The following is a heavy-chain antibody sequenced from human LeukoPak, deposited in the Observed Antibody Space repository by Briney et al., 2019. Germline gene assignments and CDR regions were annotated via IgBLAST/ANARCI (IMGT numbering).Heavy chain of an antibody. CDR1: GFTFSSNA. CDR3: AISPTLDTVMLDY. CDR2: FSGSGGST. J-gene: IGHJ4*02. D-gene: IGHD5-18*01. Sequence: PGGSLRLSCAASGFTFSSNAMSWVRQAPGKGLEWVSTFSGSGGSTYYADSVKGRFTVSRDNSKNTLYLQMSSLRAEDTAVYYCAISPTLDTVMLDYWGQGTLVTVSS. V-gene: IGHV3-23*01.